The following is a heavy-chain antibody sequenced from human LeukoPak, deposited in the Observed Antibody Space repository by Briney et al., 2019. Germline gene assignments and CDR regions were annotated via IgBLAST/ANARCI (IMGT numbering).Heavy chain of an antibody. V-gene: IGHV3-30-3*01. Sequence: PGRSLRLSCAASGFTFSSYAMHWVRQAPGKGLEWVAVISYDGSNKYYADSVKGRFTISRGNSKNTLYLQMNSLRAEDTAVYYCARDRTYYDFWSGLEGWEFDYWGQGTLVTVSS. CDR1: GFTFSSYA. CDR2: ISYDGSNK. J-gene: IGHJ4*02. CDR3: ARDRTYYDFWSGLEGWEFDY. D-gene: IGHD3-3*01.